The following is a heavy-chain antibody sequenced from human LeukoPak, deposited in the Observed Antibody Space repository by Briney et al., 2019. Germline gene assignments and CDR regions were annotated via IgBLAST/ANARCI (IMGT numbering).Heavy chain of an antibody. CDR3: ATLTRPDTSGEVDY. Sequence: PSETLSLTCAVYGGSFSGYYWSWIRQPPGKGLEWIGNIYYSGTTHYNPSLKSRVTISVDTSKNQFSLNLSSVTAADAAVYYCATLTRPDTSGEVDYWGQGTLVSVSS. D-gene: IGHD3-22*01. J-gene: IGHJ4*02. CDR1: GGSFSGYY. CDR2: IYYSGTT. V-gene: IGHV4-34*01.